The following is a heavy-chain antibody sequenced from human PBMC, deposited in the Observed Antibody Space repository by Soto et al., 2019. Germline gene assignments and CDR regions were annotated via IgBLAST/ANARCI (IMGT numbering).Heavy chain of an antibody. J-gene: IGHJ4*02. D-gene: IGHD3-10*01. Sequence: PGGSLRLSCAASGFTFSSYAMTWVRQAPGKGLEWVSSISGSGGSTYYADSVKGRFTISRDNSMDTVFLQMNSLRAEDTAVYYCAKHTGDAWSYYYNVIDFWGQGTLVTVSS. V-gene: IGHV3-23*01. CDR3: AKHTGDAWSYYYNVIDF. CDR2: ISGSGGST. CDR1: GFTFSSYA.